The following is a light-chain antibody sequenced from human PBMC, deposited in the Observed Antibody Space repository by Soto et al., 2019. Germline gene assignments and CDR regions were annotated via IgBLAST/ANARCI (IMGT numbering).Light chain of an antibody. CDR1: QSLRSNF. V-gene: IGKV3-20*01. CDR3: QQYENSPIT. Sequence: EIVLTQSPGILSLSPGERASLSCGASQSLRSNFLAWYQQKPGQAPRLLIYGASSRATGIPDRFSGTGSETDFTLTINRLEPEDFAVYYCQQYENSPITFGQGTRLEIK. J-gene: IGKJ5*01. CDR2: GAS.